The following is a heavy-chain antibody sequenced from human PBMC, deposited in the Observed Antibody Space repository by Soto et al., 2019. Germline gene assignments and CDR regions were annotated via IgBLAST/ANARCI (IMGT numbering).Heavy chain of an antibody. CDR1: GYTFTNYG. CDR3: ARDYYSSGSPRHPFFY. V-gene: IGHV1-18*01. Sequence: QVHLVQSGAEVKRPGASVKVSCKASGYTFTNYGISGVRQAPGQGLEWVGWISGHNGNTNYAQKRQGTVTMTTKTKTSRAYMEVRSVRSDNTSIYYCARDYYSSGSPRHPFFYWGQGTLVTVSS. CDR2: ISGHNGNT. D-gene: IGHD3-10*01. J-gene: IGHJ4*02.